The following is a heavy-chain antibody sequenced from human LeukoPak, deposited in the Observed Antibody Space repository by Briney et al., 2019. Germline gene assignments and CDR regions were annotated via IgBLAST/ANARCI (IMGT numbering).Heavy chain of an antibody. CDR1: GGSISSGDYY. CDR2: IYYSGST. CDR3: ASHYGSGNGDPSFDY. Sequence: PSQTLSHTCTVSGGSISSGDYYWSWIRQPPGKGLEWIGYIYYSGSTYYNPSLKSRVTISVDTSKNQFSLKLSSVTAADTAVYYCASHYGSGNGDPSFDYWGQGTLVTVSS. V-gene: IGHV4-30-4*01. J-gene: IGHJ4*02. D-gene: IGHD3-10*01.